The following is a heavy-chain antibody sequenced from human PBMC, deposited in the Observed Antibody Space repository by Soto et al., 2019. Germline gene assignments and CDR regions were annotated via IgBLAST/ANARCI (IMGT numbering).Heavy chain of an antibody. D-gene: IGHD3-3*01. CDR3: ARDRDYDFWSGYEICYYYYGMDV. CDR2: IIPIFGTA. J-gene: IGHJ6*02. Sequence: QVQLVQSGAEVKKPGSSVYVSCKASGGTFSSYAISWVRQAPGQGLEWMGGIIPIFGTANYAQKFQGRVTITAENSTSAAYMEMSCLRCVDTAVYSCARDRDYDFWSGYEICYYYYGMDVWGQGTTVTVSS. V-gene: IGHV1-69*06. CDR1: GGTFSSYA.